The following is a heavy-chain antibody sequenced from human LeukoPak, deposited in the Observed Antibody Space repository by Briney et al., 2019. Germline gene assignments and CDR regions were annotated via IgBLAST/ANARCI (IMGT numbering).Heavy chain of an antibody. D-gene: IGHD3-10*01. CDR3: ARDRGAYYYGSGSYYNLYYFDY. V-gene: IGHV1-2*04. J-gene: IGHJ4*02. Sequence: EASVKVSCKASGGTFSSYAISWVRQAPGQGLEWMGWINPNSGGTNYAQKFQGWVTMTRDTSISTAYMELSRLRSDDTAVYYCARDRGAYYYGSGSYYNLYYFDYWGQGTLVTVSS. CDR2: INPNSGGT. CDR1: GGTFSSYA.